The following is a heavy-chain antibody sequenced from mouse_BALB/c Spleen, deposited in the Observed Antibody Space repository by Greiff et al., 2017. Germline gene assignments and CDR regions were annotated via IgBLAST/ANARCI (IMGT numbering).Heavy chain of an antibody. CDR2: IWGDGST. D-gene: IGHD4-1*01. J-gene: IGHJ4*01. Sequence: VQVVESGPGLVAPSQSLSITCTVSGFSLTSYGVSWVRQPPGKGLEWLGVIWGDGSTNYHSALISRLSISKDNSKSQVFLKLNSLQTDDTATYYGSKKNPNWDDYAMDYWGQGTSVTVSS. V-gene: IGHV2-3*01. CDR1: GFSLTSYG. CDR3: SKKNPNWDDYAMDY.